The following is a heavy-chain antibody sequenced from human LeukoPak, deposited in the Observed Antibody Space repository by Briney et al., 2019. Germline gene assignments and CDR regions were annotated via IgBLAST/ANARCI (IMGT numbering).Heavy chain of an antibody. Sequence: GGSLRLSCAASGFTFSSYAMHWVRQAPGKGLEWVAVISYDGSNKYYADSVKGRFTISRDNSKNTLYLQMNSLRAEDTAVYYCARVSLQNIVVVPAAQPYYYYHYYMDVWGKGTTVTVSS. CDR1: GFTFSSYA. J-gene: IGHJ6*03. CDR2: ISYDGSNK. D-gene: IGHD2-2*01. V-gene: IGHV3-30-3*01. CDR3: ARVSLQNIVVVPAAQPYYYYHYYMDV.